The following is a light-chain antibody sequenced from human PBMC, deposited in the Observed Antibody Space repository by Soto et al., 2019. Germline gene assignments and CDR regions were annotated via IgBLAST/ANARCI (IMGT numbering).Light chain of an antibody. CDR3: QQYGSSSPT. V-gene: IGKV3-20*01. Sequence: EIVMKLSPATLSVTKGERATLSCRASQGVRSRSVAWYQHNPGQAPRLLMYGASSRATVIPDRFSGSGSGTDFTLTISRLEPEDFVVYYCQQYGSSSPTFGQGTKVDIK. CDR1: QGVRSRS. J-gene: IGKJ1*01. CDR2: GAS.